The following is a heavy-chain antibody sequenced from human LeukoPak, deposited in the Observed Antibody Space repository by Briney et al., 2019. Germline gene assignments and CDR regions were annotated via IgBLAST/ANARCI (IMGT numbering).Heavy chain of an antibody. CDR1: GFSLSTRGVG. V-gene: IGHV2-5*02. J-gene: IGHJ5*02. Sequence: SGPTLVKPTQTLTLTCTFSGFSLSTRGVGVGWIRQPPGKALEWLALIYWDDDKRYSPSLNSRLTITKDTSKNQVVLTMTNMDPVDTATYFCAHKPLRGITGFDRFDPWGQGTVVTVSS. CDR3: AHKPLRGITGFDRFDP. CDR2: IYWDDDK. D-gene: IGHD3-16*02.